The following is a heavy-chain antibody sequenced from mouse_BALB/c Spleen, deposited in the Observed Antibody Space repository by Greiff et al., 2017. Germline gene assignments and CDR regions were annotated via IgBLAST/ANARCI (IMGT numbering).Heavy chain of an antibody. CDR3: ARGGTTAVGYFDV. CDR2: INPNNGGT. Sequence: EVKLVESGPELVKPGASVKISCKTSGYTFTEYTMHWVKQSHGKSLEWIGGINPNNGGTSYNQKFKGKATLTVDKSSSTAYMELRSLTSEDSAVYYCARGGTTAVGYFDVWGAGTTVTVSS. J-gene: IGHJ1*01. CDR1: GYTFTEYT. D-gene: IGHD6-1*01. V-gene: IGHV1-18*01.